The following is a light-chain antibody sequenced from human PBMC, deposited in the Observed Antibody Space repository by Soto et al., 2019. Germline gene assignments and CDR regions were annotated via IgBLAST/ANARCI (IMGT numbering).Light chain of an antibody. V-gene: IGLV2-14*01. Sequence: QSALTQPASMSGSPGQSITISCTGTSSDVGGYNYVSWYQQHPGKAPKLMIHDVSTRPSGVSNRFSGSKSVNTASLTISGLQAEDEADYYCSSYSSTNTLVVFGGGTKLTVL. J-gene: IGLJ2*01. CDR2: DVS. CDR1: SSDVGGYNY. CDR3: SSYSSTNTLVV.